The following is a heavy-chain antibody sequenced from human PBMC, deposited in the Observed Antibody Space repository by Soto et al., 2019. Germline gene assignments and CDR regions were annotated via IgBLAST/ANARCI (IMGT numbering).Heavy chain of an antibody. CDR1: GGSISGGGYY. CDR2: IYYSGST. Sequence: PSETLALTCTVSGGSISGGGYYWSWIPQPTGKGLEWIGYIYYSGSTYYNPSLKSRVTISVDTSKNQFSLKLSSVTAADTAVYYCARGDHYYDSSGYHNWFDPWGQGTLVTVSS. D-gene: IGHD3-22*01. V-gene: IGHV4-30-4*02. CDR3: ARGDHYYDSSGYHNWFDP. J-gene: IGHJ5*02.